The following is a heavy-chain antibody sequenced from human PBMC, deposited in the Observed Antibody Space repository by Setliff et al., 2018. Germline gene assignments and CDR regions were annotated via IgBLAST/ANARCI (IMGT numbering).Heavy chain of an antibody. V-gene: IGHV4-34*01. CDR2: ISHSGTT. J-gene: IGHJ4*02. CDR3: VKEGYYDHFGYYHYYFDF. CDR1: GGPFSGYY. Sequence: SETLSLTCAVFGGPFSGYYWNWIRQPPGKGLEWIGGISHSGTTYYNPSLRSRVTISVDTSKNQFALKLPSVTAADTAVYYCVKEGYYDHFGYYHYYFDFWGQGTLVTVSS. D-gene: IGHD3-22*01.